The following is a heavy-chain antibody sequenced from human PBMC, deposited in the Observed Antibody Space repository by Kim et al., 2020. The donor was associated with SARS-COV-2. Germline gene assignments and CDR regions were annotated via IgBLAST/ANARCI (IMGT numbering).Heavy chain of an antibody. V-gene: IGHV4-39*01. CDR3: ASIQVRNWFDP. J-gene: IGHJ5*02. Sequence: YYNPSLKGRVTISVDTSKNQFSLKLSSVTAADTAVYYCASIQVRNWFDPWGQGTLVTVSS.